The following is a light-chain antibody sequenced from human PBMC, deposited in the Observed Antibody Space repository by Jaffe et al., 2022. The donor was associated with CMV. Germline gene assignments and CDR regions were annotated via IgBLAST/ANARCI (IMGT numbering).Light chain of an antibody. Sequence: EIVMTQSPSTLSVSPGERATLSCRASQSISSNLAWYQQKPGQAPRLLIYGASTRASSLPARFSGGRSGPDFTLTISGLQSEDFAVYYCQQYNNWPFTFGGGTKVEIK. CDR3: QQYNNWPFT. CDR1: QSISSN. J-gene: IGKJ4*01. CDR2: GAS. V-gene: IGKV3-15*01.